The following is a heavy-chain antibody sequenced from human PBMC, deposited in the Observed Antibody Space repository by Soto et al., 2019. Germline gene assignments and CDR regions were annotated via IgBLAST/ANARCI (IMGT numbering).Heavy chain of an antibody. CDR3: AKRYIPRDYDFLTGYYNSVDQRIDY. CDR2: ISGGGDST. V-gene: IGHV3-23*01. Sequence: GALRLSCAVSGFTFSRYAMNWVRQAPGKGLEWVSSISGGGDSTCYADSVEGRFTISRDNSKNTLNLQMNSLRVEDTAVFYCAKRYIPRDYDFLTGYYNSVDQRIDYWGQGTLVTVSS. D-gene: IGHD3-9*01. J-gene: IGHJ4*02. CDR1: GFTFSRYA.